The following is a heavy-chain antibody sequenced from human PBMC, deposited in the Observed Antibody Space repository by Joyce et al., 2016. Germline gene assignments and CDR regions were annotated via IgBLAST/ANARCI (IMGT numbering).Heavy chain of an antibody. D-gene: IGHD1-26*01. CDR2: VAFGSGNT. CDR1: GFTFSTAA. J-gene: IGHJ5*02. Sequence: QLVQSGPEVRRPATSVKVSCRPSGFTFSTAAVHWVRQGPGQHLEWIGWVAFGSGNTRYAQKFEERVTITRDISTSTAYMELRSLRSDDTAVFYCATDRLGALGPWGQGTLVTVSS. CDR3: ATDRLGALGP. V-gene: IGHV1-58*01.